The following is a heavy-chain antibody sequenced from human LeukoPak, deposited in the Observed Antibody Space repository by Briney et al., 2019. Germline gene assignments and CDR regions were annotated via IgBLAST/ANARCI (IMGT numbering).Heavy chain of an antibody. J-gene: IGHJ6*02. V-gene: IGHV4-34*01. Sequence: SETLSLTCAVYGVSFSGYYWSWIRQPPGKGLEWIGEINHSGSTNYNPSLKSRVTISVDTSKNQFSLKLSSVTAADTAVYYCARGGDGYKELDVWGQGTTVTVSS. CDR1: GVSFSGYY. CDR3: ARGGDGYKELDV. CDR2: INHSGST. D-gene: IGHD5-24*01.